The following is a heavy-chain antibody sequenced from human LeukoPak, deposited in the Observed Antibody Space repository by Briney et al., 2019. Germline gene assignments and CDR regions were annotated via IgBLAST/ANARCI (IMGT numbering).Heavy chain of an antibody. Sequence: GRSLRLSCAASGFTFSSYATHWVRQAPGKGLEWVAVISYDGSNKYYADSVKGRFTISRDNSKSTLYLQMNSLRAEDTAVYYCARGRSSGWYQDVDYWGQGTLVTVSS. CDR1: GFTFSSYA. V-gene: IGHV3-30*04. CDR3: ARGRSSGWYQDVDY. CDR2: ISYDGSNK. J-gene: IGHJ4*02. D-gene: IGHD6-19*01.